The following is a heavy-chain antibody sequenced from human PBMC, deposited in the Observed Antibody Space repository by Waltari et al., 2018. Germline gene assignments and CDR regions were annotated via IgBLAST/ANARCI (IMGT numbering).Heavy chain of an antibody. Sequence: QVQLVQSGAEVKKPGSSVKVSCTASGGTFSRYAISWVRQAPGQGLEWMGGIIPIFGTANYAQKFQGRVTITADESTSTAYMELSSLRSEDTAVYYCARTGYYDSSGYYYYYGMDVWGQGTTVTVSS. CDR3: ARTGYYDSSGYYYYYGMDV. J-gene: IGHJ6*02. D-gene: IGHD3-22*01. CDR1: GGTFSRYA. CDR2: IIPIFGTA. V-gene: IGHV1-69*01.